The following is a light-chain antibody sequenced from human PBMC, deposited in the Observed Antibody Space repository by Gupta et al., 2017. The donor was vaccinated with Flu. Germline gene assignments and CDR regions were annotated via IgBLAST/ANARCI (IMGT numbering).Light chain of an antibody. V-gene: IGKV3-20*01. Sequence: EIVLTHSPGTLTLSSGERATLSCRASQSVSRGYLAWYQQKPGQTPRLLIFGASSRATSIPDRFSGSGSGTDFTLTVSRLEPEDFAVYYCQQYARSPWTFGQGTKVEIK. CDR3: QQYARSPWT. J-gene: IGKJ1*01. CDR2: GAS. CDR1: QSVSRGY.